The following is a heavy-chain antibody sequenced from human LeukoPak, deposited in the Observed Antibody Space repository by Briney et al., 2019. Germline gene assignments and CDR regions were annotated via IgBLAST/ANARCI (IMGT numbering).Heavy chain of an antibody. D-gene: IGHD3-10*01. Sequence: GGSLRLSCAASGFSFDEFAMYWGRQVPGKGLEWVSGISYNGRITAYADAVKGRFTVSRDYGKTSVYLQMNSLTPEDTAFYFCAKWGGAGSYYNGFFDYWGQGTPVTVSS. J-gene: IGHJ4*02. CDR2: ISYNGRIT. V-gene: IGHV3-9*01. CDR3: AKWGGAGSYYNGFFDY. CDR1: GFSFDEFA.